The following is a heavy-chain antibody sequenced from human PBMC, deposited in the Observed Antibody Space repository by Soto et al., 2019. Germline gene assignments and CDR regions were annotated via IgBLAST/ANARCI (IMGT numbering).Heavy chain of an antibody. CDR2: IIVCGGGT. V-gene: IGHV1-58*01. D-gene: IGHD2-15*01. CDR3: AAELYSGGRCCSFDV. J-gene: IGHJ3*01. CDR1: GLTFSNSA. Sequence: SVKVSSKASGLTFSNSAVQWVRQARGQRLEWIGWIIVCGGGTKYAQDLQGRLTITRDVSKNTAYMELSGLRSEDRAMYYCAAELYSGGRCCSFDVWG.